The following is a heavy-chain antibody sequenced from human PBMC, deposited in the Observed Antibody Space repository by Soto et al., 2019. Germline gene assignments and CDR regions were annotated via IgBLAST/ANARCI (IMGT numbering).Heavy chain of an antibody. V-gene: IGHV4-34*01. D-gene: IGHD6-19*01. CDR2: INHSGST. CDR1: GGSFSGYY. J-gene: IGHJ5*02. Sequence: SETLSLTCAVYGGSFSGYYWSWIRQPPGKGLEWIGEINHSGSTNYNPSLKSRVTISVDTSKNQFSLKLSSVTAADTAVYYCARGLKGVGRWLALGGWFDPWGQGTLVTVSS. CDR3: ARGLKGVGRWLALGGWFDP.